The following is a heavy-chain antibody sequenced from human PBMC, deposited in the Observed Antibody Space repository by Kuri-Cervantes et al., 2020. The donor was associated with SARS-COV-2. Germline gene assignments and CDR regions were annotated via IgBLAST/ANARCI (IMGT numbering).Heavy chain of an antibody. D-gene: IGHD6-19*01. CDR1: GFSFSTYW. CDR2: IKRDASEE. V-gene: IGHV3-7*05. CDR3: AREDSSGWKRGFDY. J-gene: IGHJ4*02. Sequence: ETLSLTCAASGFSFSTYWMSWVRQTPGKGLEWVANIKRDASEEYYVDSVKGRFTISRDNAQNSLYLQMNNLRAEDTAVYYCAREDSSGWKRGFDYWGQGTLVTVSS.